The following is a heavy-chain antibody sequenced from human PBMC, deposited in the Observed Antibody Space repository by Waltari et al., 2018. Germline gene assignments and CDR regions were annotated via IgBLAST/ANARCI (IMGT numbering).Heavy chain of an antibody. D-gene: IGHD6-19*01. CDR3: ARGGELRSASWQWLVLGWFDP. V-gene: IGHV1-18*01. Sequence: QVQLVQSGAEVKKPGASVKVSCKASGYTFTSYGISWVRQAPGQGLEWMGWIMPYKGSTNYGQKLEGGATTTTDTATSTAYMELRSLRSDDSAVYYCARGGELRSASWQWLVLGWFDPWGQGTLVTVSS. CDR2: IMPYKGST. CDR1: GYTFTSYG. J-gene: IGHJ5*02.